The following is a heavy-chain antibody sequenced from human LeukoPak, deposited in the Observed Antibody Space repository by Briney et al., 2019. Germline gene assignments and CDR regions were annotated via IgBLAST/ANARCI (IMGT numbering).Heavy chain of an antibody. V-gene: IGHV3-21*01. CDR1: GFTFSTSA. J-gene: IGHJ4*02. CDR3: ARGNKEYCSSTSCSPDADYGD. D-gene: IGHD2-2*01. Sequence: PGGSLRLSCAGSGFTFSTSAMNWVRQVPGKGLEWVSSIDYDGSHIYYSASVKGRFSISRDNARDSVYLQMDSLRAEDTAVYYCARGNKEYCSSTSCSPDADYGDWGQGTLVTGFS. CDR2: IDYDGSHI.